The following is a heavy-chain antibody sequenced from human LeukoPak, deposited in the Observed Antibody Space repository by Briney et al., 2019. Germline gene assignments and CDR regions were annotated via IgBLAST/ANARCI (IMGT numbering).Heavy chain of an antibody. CDR2: ISSSSSYI. Sequence: GGSLRLSCAASGFTFSRHWMSWVRQAPGKGLEWVSSISSSSSYIYYADSVKGRFTISRDNAKNSLYLQMNSLRAEDTAVYYCARVGYSSSWYPGVDYWGQGTLATVSS. D-gene: IGHD6-13*01. CDR3: ARVGYSSSWYPGVDY. J-gene: IGHJ4*02. CDR1: GFTFSRHW. V-gene: IGHV3-21*01.